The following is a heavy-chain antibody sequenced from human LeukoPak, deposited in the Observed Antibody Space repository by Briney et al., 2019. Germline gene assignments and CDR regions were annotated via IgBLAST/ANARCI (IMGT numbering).Heavy chain of an antibody. CDR3: AREIYISGYLDP. D-gene: IGHD6-19*01. CDR2: INPYNGNT. V-gene: IGHV1-18*01. J-gene: IGHJ5*02. CDR1: GYTFSNYG. Sequence: ASVKVSCKASGYTFSNYGIDWVRQAPGQGLEWMGWINPYNGNTNYARNFQGRVTMTTDTSTSTAYMELRSLRSDDTAVYYCAREIYISGYLDPWGQGTLVTVSS.